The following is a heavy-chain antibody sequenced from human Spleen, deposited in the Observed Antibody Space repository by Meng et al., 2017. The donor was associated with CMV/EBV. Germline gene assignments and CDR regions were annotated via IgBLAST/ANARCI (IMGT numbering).Heavy chain of an antibody. CDR3: TRDAHLTTVTPNWFDP. CDR2: INPNSGDT. D-gene: IGHD4-17*01. CDR1: GDTFTDYY. V-gene: IGHV1-2*02. J-gene: IGHJ5*02. Sequence: VQVVQAGAEMRKPGASVKVSCKASGDTFTDYYMHWVRQAPGQGLEWMGCINPNSGDTNYAQKFQGRVTMTRDTSISTAYMELSRLRSDDTAVYYCTRDAHLTTVTPNWFDPWGQGTLVTVSS.